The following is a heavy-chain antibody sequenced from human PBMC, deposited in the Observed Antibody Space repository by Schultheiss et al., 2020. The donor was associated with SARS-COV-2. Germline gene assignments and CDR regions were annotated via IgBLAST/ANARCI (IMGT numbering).Heavy chain of an antibody. J-gene: IGHJ4*02. Sequence: GGSLRLSCAASGFTFSSYAMHWVRQAPGKGLEWVAVISYDESIKYYADSVKGRFTISRDNSKNTLYLQMNSLRAEDTAVYYCARGHIAVASPTGYWGQGTLVTVSS. CDR3: ARGHIAVASPTGY. CDR2: ISYDESIK. D-gene: IGHD6-19*01. CDR1: GFTFSSYA. V-gene: IGHV3-30*04.